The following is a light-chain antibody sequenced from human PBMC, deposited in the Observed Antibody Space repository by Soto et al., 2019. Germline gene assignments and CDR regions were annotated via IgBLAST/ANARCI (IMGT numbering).Light chain of an antibody. Sequence: EIVLTQSLATLSVSPGERAALSCRASQSVSSNLAWYQQKPGQAPRLLIYGASTWATGIPARFSGSGSGTEFTLTSSSLQSDDFVVYYCQHYNNWLPWTFGQGTKVEIK. CDR1: QSVSSN. CDR2: GAS. CDR3: QHYNNWLPWT. V-gene: IGKV3-15*01. J-gene: IGKJ1*01.